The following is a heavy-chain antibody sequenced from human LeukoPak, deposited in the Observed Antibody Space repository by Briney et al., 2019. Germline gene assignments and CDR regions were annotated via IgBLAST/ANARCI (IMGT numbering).Heavy chain of an antibody. V-gene: IGHV3-53*01. CDR1: GFTVSSNY. J-gene: IGHJ6*03. D-gene: IGHD6-6*01. Sequence: PGGSLRLSCAASGFTVSSNYMSWVRQAPGKGLEWVSVIYSGGATYCTDSVKGRFTISRDNSKNTLYLQMNSLRAEDTAVYYCARDSSSYYYYYYTDVWGKGTTVTVSS. CDR3: ARDSSSYYYYYYTDV. CDR2: IYSGGAT.